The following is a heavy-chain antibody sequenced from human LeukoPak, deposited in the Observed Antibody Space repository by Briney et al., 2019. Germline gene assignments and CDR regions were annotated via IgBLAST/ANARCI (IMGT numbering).Heavy chain of an antibody. D-gene: IGHD3-10*01. CDR1: GGSISSSSYY. V-gene: IGHV4-39*01. CDR2: YSGST. CDR3: ARSSYGAGSKPYWVDY. Sequence: SETLSLTCTVSGGSISSSSYYWAWIRQPPGKGLEYIGNYSGSTYYNPSLKSRVTISVDTSKKQFSLKLSSVTAADTAVYYCARSSYGAGSKPYWVDYWGQGTLVTVSS. J-gene: IGHJ4*02.